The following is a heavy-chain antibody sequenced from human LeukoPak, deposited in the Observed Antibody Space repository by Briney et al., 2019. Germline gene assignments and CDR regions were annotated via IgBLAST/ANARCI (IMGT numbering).Heavy chain of an antibody. Sequence: ASVKVSCKASGYTFTGYYMHWVRQAPGQGLEWMGWINPNSGGTNYAQRFQGRVTMTRDTSINTAYMELSRLRSDDTAVYYCARTWGVGIEYYFDYWGQGTLVTVSS. D-gene: IGHD2-21*01. J-gene: IGHJ4*02. CDR2: INPNSGGT. CDR3: ARTWGVGIEYYFDY. CDR1: GYTFTGYY. V-gene: IGHV1-2*02.